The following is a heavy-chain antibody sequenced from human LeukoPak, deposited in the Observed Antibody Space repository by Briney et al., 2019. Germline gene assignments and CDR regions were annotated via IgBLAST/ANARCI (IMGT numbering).Heavy chain of an antibody. J-gene: IGHJ4*02. CDR3: ARGRDGYNPFDY. V-gene: IGHV4-4*09. CDR2: IYTSGST. CDR1: GGSISCYY. D-gene: IGHD5-24*01. Sequence: SETLSLTCTVSGGSISCYYWSWIRQPPGKGLEWIGYIYTSGSTNYNPSLKSRVTISVDTSKNQFSLKLSSVTAADTAVYYCARGRDGYNPFDYWGQGTLVTVSS.